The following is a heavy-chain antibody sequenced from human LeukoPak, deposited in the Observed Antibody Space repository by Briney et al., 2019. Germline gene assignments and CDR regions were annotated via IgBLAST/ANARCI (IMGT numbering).Heavy chain of an antibody. J-gene: IGHJ3*02. D-gene: IGHD3-10*01. CDR1: GGSISSGGYS. Sequence: SETLSLTCTVSGGSISSGGYSWSWIRQPPGKGLEWIGYIYYSGSTYYNPSLKSRVTISVGTSKNQFSLKLSSVTAADTAVYYCAARRGFGELKDAFDIWGQGTMVTVSS. V-gene: IGHV4-30-4*07. CDR2: IYYSGST. CDR3: AARRGFGELKDAFDI.